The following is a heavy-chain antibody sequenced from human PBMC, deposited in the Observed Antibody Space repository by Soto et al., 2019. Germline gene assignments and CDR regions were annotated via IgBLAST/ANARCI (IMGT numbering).Heavy chain of an antibody. CDR1: GFTFSIYG. CDR3: TNGRFGSTYNRPDY. Sequence: QVKLVESGGGVVQPGRSLRLSCAASGFTFSIYGMHWVRQAPGKGLEWVSAISSDGSNTHHADSVKGRFTISRDNSKNMLNLQMNILRAEDTTEYYSTNGRFGSTYNRPDYWGQGTLVTVSS. D-gene: IGHD2-2*01. V-gene: IGHV3-30*18. CDR2: ISSDGSNT. J-gene: IGHJ4*02.